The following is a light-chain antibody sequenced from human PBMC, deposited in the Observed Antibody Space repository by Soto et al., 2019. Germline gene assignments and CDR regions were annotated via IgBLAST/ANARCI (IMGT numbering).Light chain of an antibody. CDR2: GAA. CDR3: QQYGGSPRT. J-gene: IGKJ1*01. Sequence: EVVMTQSPGTLSVSTGEGATLSCRASHSVDSNLAWYQQKPGQAPRLLMYGAATRPSGIPDRFSGSGSGTEFTLTISSLQSEDLAVYYCQQYGGSPRTFGQGTKVELK. CDR1: HSVDSN. V-gene: IGKV3D-15*01.